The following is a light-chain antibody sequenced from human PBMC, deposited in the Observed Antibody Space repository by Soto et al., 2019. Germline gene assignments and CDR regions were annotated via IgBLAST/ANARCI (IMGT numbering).Light chain of an antibody. CDR2: DAS. CDR1: QSVSSY. V-gene: IGKV3-11*01. J-gene: IGKJ1*01. Sequence: EIVLTQSPGTLSLSPGERATLSCRASQSVSSYLAWYQQKPGQAPRLLIYDASNRATGIPARFSGSGSGTEFTLTISSLQPDDFATYFCQPYNTYSTFGQGTKV. CDR3: QPYNTYST.